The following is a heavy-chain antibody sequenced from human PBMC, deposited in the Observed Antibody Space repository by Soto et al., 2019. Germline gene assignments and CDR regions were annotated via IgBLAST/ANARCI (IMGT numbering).Heavy chain of an antibody. J-gene: IGHJ4*02. Sequence: PGGSLRLSCESSGFTFITYTMTWVRQAPGKGLEGVSSIGRSDGGTYYANSVRGRFTTSRDDSKNTLSLQMNNLRAEDTALYYCAKDRWKGGSYSSGLDYWGRGTLVTVSS. D-gene: IGHD2-15*01. CDR1: GFTFITYT. CDR3: AKDRWKGGSYSSGLDY. CDR2: IGRSDGGT. V-gene: IGHV3-23*01.